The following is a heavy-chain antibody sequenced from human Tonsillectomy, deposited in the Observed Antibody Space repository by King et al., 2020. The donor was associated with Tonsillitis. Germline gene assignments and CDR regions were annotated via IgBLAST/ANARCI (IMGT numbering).Heavy chain of an antibody. V-gene: IGHV1-69*04. J-gene: IGHJ3*02. D-gene: IGHD4-23*01. CDR3: ARGGQRFTVAPRDAFDI. CDR2: INPIPGIT. Sequence: QLVQSGAEVKKPGSSVKVSCKASGGTFSIYAISGVRQAPGKGLEWWGRINPIPGITNYAQKFQGSVTITADKSTSTAYMELSSLRSEDTAVYYCARGGQRFTVAPRDAFDIWGQGTMVTVSS. CDR1: GGTFSIYA.